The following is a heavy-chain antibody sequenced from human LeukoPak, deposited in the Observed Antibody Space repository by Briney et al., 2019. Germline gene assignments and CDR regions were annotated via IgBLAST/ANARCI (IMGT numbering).Heavy chain of an antibody. CDR3: ARGAVGAANYDY. CDR2: IYSGGST. J-gene: IGHJ4*02. Sequence: PRGSLRLSCAASGFTVSGSYMNWVRQAPGKGLEWVSVIYSGGSTHYADSVKGRFTISRDNSKNTLYLQMNSLRVEDTAMYYCARGAVGAANYDYWGQGTLVSVSS. D-gene: IGHD1-26*01. V-gene: IGHV3-53*01. CDR1: GFTVSGSY.